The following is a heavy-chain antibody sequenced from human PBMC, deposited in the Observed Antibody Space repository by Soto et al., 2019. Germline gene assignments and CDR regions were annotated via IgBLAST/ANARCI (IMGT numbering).Heavy chain of an antibody. Sequence: EVQLLESGGGLVQPGGSRRLSCAASGFTFSSVAMTWVRQAPVKGLECVSSIRGSGGSAYFADSVKGRFLSSRDNSKNTLYLQMNSLRGEDTAVYYCAKHLGYDILPGYPYYFNYWGQGTLVTVSS. V-gene: IGHV3-23*01. CDR3: AKHLGYDILPGYPYYFNY. J-gene: IGHJ4*02. CDR1: GFTFSSVA. D-gene: IGHD3-9*01. CDR2: IRGSGGSA.